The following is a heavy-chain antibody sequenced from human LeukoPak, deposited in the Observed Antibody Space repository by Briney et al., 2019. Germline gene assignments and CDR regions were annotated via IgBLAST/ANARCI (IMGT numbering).Heavy chain of an antibody. D-gene: IGHD5-12*01. CDR1: GGFISRYY. Sequence: SQTLSLTCTVAGGFISRYYSSWIRPPPGEGLEWIGYIHYSGSTNHNPSLQSRVTISVDTSKHQYSLKLRSVTAADTAVYYCARENLQLMRGWLREVTRFVYWGQGTLVTVSS. V-gene: IGHV4-59*01. CDR2: IHYSGST. J-gene: IGHJ4*02. CDR3: ARENLQLMRGWLREVTRFVY.